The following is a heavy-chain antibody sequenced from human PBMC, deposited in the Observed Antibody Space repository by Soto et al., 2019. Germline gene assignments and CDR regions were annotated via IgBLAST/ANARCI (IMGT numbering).Heavy chain of an antibody. Sequence: SLRLSCAASGFTFSSYAMSWVRQAPGKGLEWVSAISGSGGSTYYADSVKGRFTISRDNSKNTLYLQMNSLRAEDTAVYYCAKDGSYSRKAFEIWGQGTMVTVSS. CDR1: GFTFSSYA. V-gene: IGHV3-23*01. J-gene: IGHJ3*02. D-gene: IGHD6-13*01. CDR2: ISGSGGST. CDR3: AKDGSYSRKAFEI.